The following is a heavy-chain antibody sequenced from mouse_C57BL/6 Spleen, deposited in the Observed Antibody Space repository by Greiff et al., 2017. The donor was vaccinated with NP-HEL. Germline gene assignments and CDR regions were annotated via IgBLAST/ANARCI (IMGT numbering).Heavy chain of an antibody. D-gene: IGHD3-3*01. CDR1: GYTFTDYE. Sequence: QVQLQQSGAELVRPGASVTLSCKASGYTFTDYEMHWVKQTPVHGLEWIGAIDPETGGTAYNQKFKGKALLTADKSSSTAYMELRSLTSEYSAVYDCTRRRGLLYYFDYWGQGTTLTVSS. J-gene: IGHJ2*01. V-gene: IGHV1-15*01. CDR3: TRRRGLLYYFDY. CDR2: IDPETGGT.